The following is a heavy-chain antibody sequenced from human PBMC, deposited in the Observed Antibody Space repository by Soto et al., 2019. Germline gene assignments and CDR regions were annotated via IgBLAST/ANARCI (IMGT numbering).Heavy chain of an antibody. V-gene: IGHV1-69*13. J-gene: IGHJ6*02. Sequence: SVKFSCKASGGTFSSYAISWVRQAPGQGLEWMGGIIPIFGTANYAQKFQGRVTITADESTSTAYMELSSLRSEDTAVYYCARGESDTAMGHYYYGMDVWGQGTTVTVSS. CDR1: GGTFSSYA. CDR3: ARGESDTAMGHYYYGMDV. D-gene: IGHD5-18*01. CDR2: IIPIFGTA.